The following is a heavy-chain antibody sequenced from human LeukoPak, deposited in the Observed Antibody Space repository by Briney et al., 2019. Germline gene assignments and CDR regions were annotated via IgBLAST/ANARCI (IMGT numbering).Heavy chain of an antibody. V-gene: IGHV3-74*01. CDR2: IDSDGSST. CDR1: GFTFNSYC. Sequence: GGSLRLSCAASGFTFNSYCMHWVRHAPGKGLVWVSHIDSDGSSTNYADSVKGRFTISRDNAKNTLYLQMNSLRAEDTAIYYCAKVGPRDGYREYYFDYWGQGTLVTVSS. CDR3: AKVGPRDGYREYYFDY. J-gene: IGHJ4*02. D-gene: IGHD5-24*01.